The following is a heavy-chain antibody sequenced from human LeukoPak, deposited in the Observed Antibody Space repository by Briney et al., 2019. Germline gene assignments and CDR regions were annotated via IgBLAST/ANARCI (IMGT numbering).Heavy chain of an antibody. CDR1: GLTFTVYN. J-gene: IGHJ3*02. CDR3: ARDGDPYSGSPRYHAFDI. V-gene: IGHV3-30-3*01. CDR2: ISYDGSNK. Sequence: PGGSLRLSCEVSGLTFTVYNMNWVRQAPGKGLEWVAVISYDGSNKYYADSVKGRFTISRDNSKNTLYLQMNSLRAEDTAVYYCARDGDPYSGSPRYHAFDIWGQGTMVTVSS. D-gene: IGHD1-26*01.